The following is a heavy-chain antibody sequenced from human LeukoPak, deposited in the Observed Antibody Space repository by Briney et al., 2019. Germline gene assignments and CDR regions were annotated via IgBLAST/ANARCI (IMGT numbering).Heavy chain of an antibody. Sequence: GGSLRLSCAASGFTFNIYGMSWVRQAPGKGLEWVSGISGSGTNTNYADSVKGRFTISGDNSKNTLYLQMNSLRAEDTAVYYCARRAGAYSHPYDYWGQGTLVTVSS. V-gene: IGHV3-23*01. CDR2: ISGSGTNT. J-gene: IGHJ4*02. CDR3: ARRAGAYSHPYDY. CDR1: GFTFNIYG. D-gene: IGHD4/OR15-4a*01.